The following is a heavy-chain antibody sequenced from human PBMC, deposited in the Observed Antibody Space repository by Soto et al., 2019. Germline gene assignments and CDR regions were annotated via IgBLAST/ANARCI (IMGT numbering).Heavy chain of an antibody. J-gene: IGHJ4*02. CDR2: TSYDGNNK. D-gene: IGHD1-26*01. CDR1: GFTFGNYG. CDR3: AKGGGSARDFDY. Sequence: GGSLRLSCTGSGFTFGNYGMHWVRQAPGKGLEWVASTSYDGNNKYYADSLKGRFTISRDNSKKMVYLQMTSLGPEDAAVYYCAKGGGSARDFDYWGQGALVTVSS. V-gene: IGHV3-30*18.